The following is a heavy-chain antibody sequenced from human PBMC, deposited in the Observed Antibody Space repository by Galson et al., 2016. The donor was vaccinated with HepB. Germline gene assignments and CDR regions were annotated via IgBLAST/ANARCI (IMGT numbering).Heavy chain of an antibody. D-gene: IGHD1-1*01. CDR2: ISTRRTT. CDR3: AKERLVRRIFDH. J-gene: IGHJ4*02. CDR1: GFVFSNFG. Sequence: SLRLSCAASGFVFSNFGLGWVRQAPGNGLEWDASISTRRTTYYSDSVQGRFTISRDNSNNALYLQMKGLRAEDTAVYYCAKERLVRRIFDHWGQGTLLTVSS. V-gene: IGHV3-23*01.